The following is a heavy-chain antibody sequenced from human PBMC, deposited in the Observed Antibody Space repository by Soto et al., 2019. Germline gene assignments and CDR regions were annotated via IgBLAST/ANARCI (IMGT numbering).Heavy chain of an antibody. Sequence: ASVKVSCKASGGTFSSYAISWVRQAPGQGLEWMGGIIPIFGTANYAQKFQGRVTITADESTSTAYMELSSLRSEDTAVYYCARDDYYDSSGYYYHLLNYWGQGTLVTVSS. CDR1: GGTFSSYA. D-gene: IGHD3-22*01. CDR2: IIPIFGTA. CDR3: ARDDYYDSSGYYYHLLNY. J-gene: IGHJ4*02. V-gene: IGHV1-69*13.